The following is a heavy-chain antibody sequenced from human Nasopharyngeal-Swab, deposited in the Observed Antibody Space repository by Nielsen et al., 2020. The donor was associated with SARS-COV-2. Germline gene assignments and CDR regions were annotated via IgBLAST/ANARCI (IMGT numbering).Heavy chain of an antibody. J-gene: IGHJ4*02. V-gene: IGHV3-23*01. CDR2: IRGNGETT. CDR1: GFTFASYS. D-gene: IGHD6-19*01. Sequence: GESLKISCAASGFTFASYSMTWVRQAPGKGLEWVSVIRGNGETTDSADSVKGRFAISRDNSKNTVYLQMNSLRAEDTAVYYCADISYSSIDYWGQGTLVTVSS. CDR3: ADISYSSIDY.